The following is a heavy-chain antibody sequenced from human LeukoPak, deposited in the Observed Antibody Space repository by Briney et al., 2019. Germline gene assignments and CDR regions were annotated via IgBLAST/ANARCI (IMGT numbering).Heavy chain of an antibody. CDR3: ATHLRYCSGGSCYSGPHRPIFDY. D-gene: IGHD2-15*01. CDR2: ISGSGGST. CDR1: GFTFSSYA. Sequence: PGGSLRLSCAVSGFTFSSYAMSWVRQAPGKGLEWVSAISGSGGSTYYADSVKGRFTISRDNSKNTLYLQMNSLRVEDTAVYYCATHLRYCSGGSCYSGPHRPIFDYWGQGTLVTVSS. J-gene: IGHJ4*02. V-gene: IGHV3-23*01.